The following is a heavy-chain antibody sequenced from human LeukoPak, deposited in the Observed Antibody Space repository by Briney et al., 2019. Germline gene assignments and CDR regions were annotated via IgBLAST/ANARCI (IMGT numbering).Heavy chain of an antibody. CDR1: GFTFTDYW. CDR2: VKRDGSEK. D-gene: IGHD2-15*01. J-gene: IGHJ6*02. CDR3: ARDSLMGDTCSGGSCYYYGMDV. V-gene: IGHV3-7*01. Sequence: GGSLRLSCAASGFTFTDYWMSWVRQAPWKGLEWVANVKRDGSEKYYVDSVKGRFTISRDNAKNTLYLQMNSLRAEDTAVYYCARDSLMGDTCSGGSCYYYGMDVWGQGTTVTVSS.